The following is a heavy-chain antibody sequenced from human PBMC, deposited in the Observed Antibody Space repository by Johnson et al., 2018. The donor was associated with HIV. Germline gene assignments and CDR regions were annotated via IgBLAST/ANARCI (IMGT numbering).Heavy chain of an antibody. J-gene: IGHJ3*02. CDR1: GFTFIKYY. Sequence: QVQLVESGGGVVQPGRSLRLSCAASGFTFIKYYMYWVRQAPGKGLECVAVTSCDGRKKYHADSVKGRFTISRDNAKNSLHLQMNSLRAEDTAFYYCARDRRNRQWQRLDAFDIWGQGTMVIVSS. CDR3: ARDRRNRQWQRLDAFDI. V-gene: IGHV3-30*04. CDR2: TSCDGRKK. D-gene: IGHD6-19*01.